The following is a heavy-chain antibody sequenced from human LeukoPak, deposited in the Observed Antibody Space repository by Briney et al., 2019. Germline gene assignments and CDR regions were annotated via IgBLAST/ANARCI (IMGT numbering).Heavy chain of an antibody. CDR3: ARALRTMRNYYGRDV. D-gene: IGHD3-22*01. CDR2: TRNKANSYIT. J-gene: IGHJ6*02. Sequence: GGSLRLSCAASGFTFSDHYMDWVRQAPGKGLEWVGRTRNKANSYITEYAASVKGRFTISRDDSKNSLYLQMNSLKTEDTAVYSCARALRTMRNYYGRDVWGQGTTVTVSS. CDR1: GFTFSDHY. V-gene: IGHV3-72*01.